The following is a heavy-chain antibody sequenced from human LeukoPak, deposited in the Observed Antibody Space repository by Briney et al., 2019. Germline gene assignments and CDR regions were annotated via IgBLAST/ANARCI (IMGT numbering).Heavy chain of an antibody. CDR2: ISSSSSYI. CDR3: ARSSSWTNYYYYGMDV. CDR1: GFTLSSYS. V-gene: IGHV3-21*01. Sequence: GGSLRLSCAASGFTLSSYSMNWVRQAPGKGLEWVSSISSSSSYIYYADSVKGRFTISRDNAKNSLYLQMNSLRAEDTAVYYCARSSSWTNYYYYGMDVWGQGTTVTVSS. D-gene: IGHD6-13*01. J-gene: IGHJ6*02.